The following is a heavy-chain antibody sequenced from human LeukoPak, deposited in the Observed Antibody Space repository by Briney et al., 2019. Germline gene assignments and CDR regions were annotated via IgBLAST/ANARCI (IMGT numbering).Heavy chain of an antibody. Sequence: SETLSLTCTVSGGSFNTYYWSWIRQPAGKGLEWIGHIYISGSTNYNSSLKSRVTMSVDTSKNQFSLKLSSVTAADTAMYYCARASYYYGSGSYFDFWGQGTLVTVPS. CDR3: ARASYYYGSGSYFDF. D-gene: IGHD3-10*01. V-gene: IGHV4-4*07. CDR1: GGSFNTYY. CDR2: IYISGST. J-gene: IGHJ4*02.